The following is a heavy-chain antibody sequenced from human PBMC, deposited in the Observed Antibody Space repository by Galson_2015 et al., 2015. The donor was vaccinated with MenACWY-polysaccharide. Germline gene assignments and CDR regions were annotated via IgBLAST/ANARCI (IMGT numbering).Heavy chain of an antibody. CDR3: ARTYCDRTTCYGLDV. V-gene: IGHV3-30-3*01. J-gene: IGHJ6*02. CDR1: GFTFSSYA. CDR2: ISYDESNK. Sequence: SLRLSCAASGFTFSSYAMHWVRQAPGKGLEWVAIISYDESNKYYSDSVKGRFTISRDNSENTLYLQMNSLRAEDTAVYYCARTYCDRTTCYGLDVGGQGTTVTVSS. D-gene: IGHD2-2*01.